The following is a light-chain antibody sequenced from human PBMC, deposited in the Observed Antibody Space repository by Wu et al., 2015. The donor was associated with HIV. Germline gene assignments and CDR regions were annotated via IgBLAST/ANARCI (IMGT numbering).Light chain of an antibody. Sequence: EVVLTQSPATLSFSPGERATLSCRASQDISHYLAWYQQKPGQAPSLLIYDASVRAPGVPASFSGSGSGTDFTLTIDSLDPEDFVVYYCQHRINWPLTFGQGTRLEIK. CDR2: DAS. CDR1: QDISHY. V-gene: IGKV3-11*01. J-gene: IGKJ5*01. CDR3: QHRINWPLT.